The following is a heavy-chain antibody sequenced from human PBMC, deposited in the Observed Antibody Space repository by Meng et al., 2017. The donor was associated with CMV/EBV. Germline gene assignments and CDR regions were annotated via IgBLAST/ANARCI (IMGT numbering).Heavy chain of an antibody. CDR1: GFTFSSYW. CDR2: IKQDGSEK. D-gene: IGHD2-2*01. J-gene: IGHJ4*02. CDR3: ARGPYCSSTSCTYYFDY. V-gene: IGHV3-7*01. Sequence: GGSLRLSCAASGFTFSSYWMSWVRQAPGKGLEWVANIKQDGSEKYYVDSVKGRFTISRDNAKNSLYLQMNSLRAEDTAVYYCARGPYCSSTSCTYYFDYWGQGTLVTVSS.